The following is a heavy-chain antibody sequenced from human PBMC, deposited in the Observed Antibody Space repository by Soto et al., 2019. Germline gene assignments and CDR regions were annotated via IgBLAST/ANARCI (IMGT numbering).Heavy chain of an antibody. V-gene: IGHV3-33*01. CDR1: GFIFSSYG. CDR3: ARDRIPGDTLHYSHYGSDV. J-gene: IGHJ6*02. CDR2: ISFDGKKT. Sequence: LRLSFAASGFIFSSYGLHWVRQAPGKVLEWVAMISFDGKKTYYGDAVQGRFSISRDNSEAKVYLQMNSLRVEDTAIYYCARDRIPGDTLHYSHYGSDVWGQGTTDTVSS. D-gene: IGHD2-2*01.